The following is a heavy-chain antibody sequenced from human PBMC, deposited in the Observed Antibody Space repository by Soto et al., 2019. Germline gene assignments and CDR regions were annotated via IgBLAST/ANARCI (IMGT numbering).Heavy chain of an antibody. CDR2: IIPILDIA. CDR3: AREASEYSTFYYMDV. V-gene: IGHV1-69*02. Sequence: QVQLVQSGAEVKKPGSSVKVSCKASGGTFNTYTVSWVRQAPGQGLEWMGRIIPILDIANYAQKFQGRVTIAADKSTHTAYMELSSLRSEDTAVYYCAREASEYSTFYYMDVWGKGTTVTVSS. D-gene: IGHD2-2*01. J-gene: IGHJ6*03. CDR1: GGTFNTYT.